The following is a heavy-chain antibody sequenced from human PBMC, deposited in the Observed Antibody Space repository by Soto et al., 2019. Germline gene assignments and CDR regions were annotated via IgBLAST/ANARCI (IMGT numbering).Heavy chain of an antibody. J-gene: IGHJ6*02. CDR1: GDSINNTYW. V-gene: IGHV4-4*02. Sequence: QVQLQQSGPGLVKPSGTLSLTCFVSGDSINNTYWWSWVRQAPEKGLEWIGEIYPTGGRSYMPSLRGRITLSVATSKNHFSLTLTSVTAADTAVYYCARAVYCTTANCWDDFHYYNIDVWGQGTAVTVSS. CDR3: ARAVYCTTANCWDDFHYYNIDV. D-gene: IGHD2-2*01. CDR2: IYPTGGR.